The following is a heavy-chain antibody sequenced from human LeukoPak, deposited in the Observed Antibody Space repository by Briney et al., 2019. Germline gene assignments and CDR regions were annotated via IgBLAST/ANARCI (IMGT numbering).Heavy chain of an antibody. CDR3: ARVDSSSLNPVFDY. Sequence: PSETLSLTCTVSGGSISSGSYYCNWIRQPAGKGLEWIGRIYTSGSTNYNPSLKSRVTMSVDTSKNQFSLKLSSVTAADTAVYYCARVDSSSLNPVFDYWGQGTLVTVSS. CDR1: GGSISSGSYY. V-gene: IGHV4-61*02. CDR2: IYTSGST. J-gene: IGHJ4*02. D-gene: IGHD6-13*01.